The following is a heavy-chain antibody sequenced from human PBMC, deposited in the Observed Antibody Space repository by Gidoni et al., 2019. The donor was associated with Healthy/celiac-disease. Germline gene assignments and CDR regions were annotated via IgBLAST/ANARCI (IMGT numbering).Heavy chain of an antibody. CDR3: ARDPFTMIVVVTGAEYFQH. CDR2: ISAYNGNT. Sequence: QVQLEQSGAEVQRPGASVKVSCKASAYTFTTSALSWVRQAPGQGLEWMGWISAYNGNTNYAQKLQGRVTMTTDTSTSTAYMELRSLRSDDTAVYYCARDPFTMIVVVTGAEYFQHWGQGTLVTVSS. J-gene: IGHJ1*01. CDR1: AYTFTTSA. V-gene: IGHV1-18*01. D-gene: IGHD3-22*01.